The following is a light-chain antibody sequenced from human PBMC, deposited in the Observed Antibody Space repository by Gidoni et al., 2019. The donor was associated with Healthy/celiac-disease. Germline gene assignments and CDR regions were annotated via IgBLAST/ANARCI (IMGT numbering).Light chain of an antibody. CDR2: DVS. J-gene: IGLJ2*01. CDR3: SSYTSSSTLVV. Sequence: TISCTGTSSDVGGYNYVSWYQQHPGKAPTLMIYDVSNRPSGVSNRFSGSKSGNTASLTISGLQAEDEADYYCSSYTSSSTLVVFGGGTKLTVL. CDR1: SSDVGGYNY. V-gene: IGLV2-14*03.